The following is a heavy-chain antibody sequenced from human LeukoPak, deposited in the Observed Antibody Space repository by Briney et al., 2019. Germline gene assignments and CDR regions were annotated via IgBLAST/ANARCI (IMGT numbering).Heavy chain of an antibody. Sequence: SETLSLTCTVSGYSISSGYYWGWIRQPPGEGLEWIGSIYHSGSTYYNPSLKSRVTISVDTSKNQFSLKLSSVTAADTAVYYCARARPITTFGVNDYWGQGTLVTVSS. CDR1: GYSISSGYY. D-gene: IGHD3-3*01. J-gene: IGHJ4*02. V-gene: IGHV4-38-2*02. CDR3: ARARPITTFGVNDY. CDR2: IYHSGST.